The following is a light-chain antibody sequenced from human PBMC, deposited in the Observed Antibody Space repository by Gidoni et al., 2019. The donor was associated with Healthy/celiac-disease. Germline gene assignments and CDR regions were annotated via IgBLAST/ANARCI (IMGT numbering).Light chain of an antibody. CDR3: QQYNNWPSIT. J-gene: IGKJ5*01. V-gene: IGKV3-15*01. CDR1: QSVSSN. CDR2: GAS. Sequence: IVLTQSPATLSVSPGERATLSCRASQSVSSNVAWYQQNPGQAPRLLIYGASTRATGIPARFSGSGSGTEFTLTISSLQSEDFAVYYCQQYNNWPSITFXQXTRLEIK.